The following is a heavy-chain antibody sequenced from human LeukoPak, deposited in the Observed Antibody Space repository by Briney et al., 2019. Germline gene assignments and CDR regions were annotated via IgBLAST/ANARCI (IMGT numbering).Heavy chain of an antibody. J-gene: IGHJ4*02. Sequence: PGGSLRLSCAASGFTFSSYWMSWVRQAPGKGLEWVANIKQDGSEKYYVDSLKGRFTVSRDNAKNSLYLQINSLRAEDTAVYYCVRHPYGVLDYWGQGTLVTVSS. V-gene: IGHV3-7*01. D-gene: IGHD4-17*01. CDR2: IKQDGSEK. CDR3: VRHPYGVLDY. CDR1: GFTFSSYW.